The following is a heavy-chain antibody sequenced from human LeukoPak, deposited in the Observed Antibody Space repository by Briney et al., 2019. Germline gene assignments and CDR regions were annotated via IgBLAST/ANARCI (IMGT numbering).Heavy chain of an antibody. CDR3: AKDPTMIVVVIPDY. Sequence: GGSLRLSCAASGFTFSSYEMNWVRQAPGKGLEWVSYISSSGSTINYADSVKGRFTISRDNAKNSLYLQMNSLRAEDTAVYYCAKDPTMIVVVIPDYWGQGTLVTVSS. CDR2: ISSSGSTI. D-gene: IGHD3-22*01. V-gene: IGHV3-48*03. J-gene: IGHJ4*02. CDR1: GFTFSSYE.